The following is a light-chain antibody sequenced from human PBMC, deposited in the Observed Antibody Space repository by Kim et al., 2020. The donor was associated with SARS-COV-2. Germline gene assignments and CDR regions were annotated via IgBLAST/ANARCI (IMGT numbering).Light chain of an antibody. CDR3: QQRSNWPPWT. CDR2: DAS. Sequence: SPGESCTLSCRASQSVSSYLAWYPQKPGQAPRLLIDDASNRATGIPARFSGSGSGTDFTLTISSLEPEDFAVYYCQQRSNWPPWTFGQGTKVDIK. CDR1: QSVSSY. V-gene: IGKV3-11*01. J-gene: IGKJ1*01.